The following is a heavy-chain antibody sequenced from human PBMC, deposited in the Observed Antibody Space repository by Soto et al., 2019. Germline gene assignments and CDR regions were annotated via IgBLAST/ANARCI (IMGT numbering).Heavy chain of an antibody. CDR2: INAGNGNT. Sequence: ASVKVSCKASGYTFTSYGISWVRQAPGQGLEWMGWINAGNGNTKYSQKFQGRVTITRDTSASTAYMELSSLRSEDTAVYYCARGDILIDYWGQGTLVTVSS. V-gene: IGHV1-3*01. J-gene: IGHJ4*02. D-gene: IGHD3-9*01. CDR3: ARGDILIDY. CDR1: GYTFTSYG.